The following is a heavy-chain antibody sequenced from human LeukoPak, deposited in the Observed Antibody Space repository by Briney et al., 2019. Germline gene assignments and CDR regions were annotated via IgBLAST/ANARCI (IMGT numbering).Heavy chain of an antibody. CDR1: GGSISSSSYY. V-gene: IGHV4-39*01. Sequence: SETLSLTCTVSGGSISSSSYYWGWIRLPPGKGLEWIGSIYYSGSTYYNPSLKSRVTISVDTSKNQFSLKLSSVTAADTAVYYCARRRNFGSSWLKYFDYWGQGTLVTVSS. CDR3: ARRRNFGSSWLKYFDY. D-gene: IGHD6-13*01. CDR2: IYYSGST. J-gene: IGHJ4*02.